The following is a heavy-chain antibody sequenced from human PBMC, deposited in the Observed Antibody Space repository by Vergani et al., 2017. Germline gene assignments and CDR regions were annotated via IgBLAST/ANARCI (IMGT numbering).Heavy chain of an antibody. V-gene: IGHV1-46*03. CDR2: INPSGGHT. Sequence: QVQVVQSGAEVKKSGASVKVSCKTSGYTFSNYYMHWVRQAPGQGLEWMGIINPSGGHTNYAQKFQGRVTMTRDTSTSPVYMELSSVRSEDTAIYYCARGDYGILTGYRYWGQGTLVTVSA. D-gene: IGHD3-9*01. CDR1: GYTFSNYY. CDR3: ARGDYGILTGYRY. J-gene: IGHJ4*01.